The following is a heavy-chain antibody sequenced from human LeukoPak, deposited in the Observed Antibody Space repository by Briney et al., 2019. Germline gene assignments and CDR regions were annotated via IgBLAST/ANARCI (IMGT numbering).Heavy chain of an antibody. D-gene: IGHD5-24*01. CDR2: VNSDGSST. Sequence: GGSLRLSCAASGSTFTSYWMHWVRQAPGKGLVWVSRVNSDGSSTTYADSVKGRFTISRDNSKNTLYLQMNNLRTEDTAVYYCARIPLDGHWYFDLWGRGTLVTVSS. J-gene: IGHJ2*01. CDR1: GSTFTSYW. V-gene: IGHV3-74*01. CDR3: ARIPLDGHWYFDL.